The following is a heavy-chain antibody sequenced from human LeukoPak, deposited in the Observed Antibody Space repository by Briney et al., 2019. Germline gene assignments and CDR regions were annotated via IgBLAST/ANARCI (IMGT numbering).Heavy chain of an antibody. CDR2: IYPGESET. V-gene: IGHV5-51*01. CDR1: GYSFTGYW. J-gene: IGHJ4*02. Sequence: GESLKISCKGSGYSFTGYWIGWVRQMPGKGLEWMGIIYPGESETRYSPSVQGQVTISADKSITTAYLQWSSLKASDTAMYYCAKLGAYSSSWYGFFDYWGQGTLVAVSS. D-gene: IGHD6-13*01. CDR3: AKLGAYSSSWYGFFDY.